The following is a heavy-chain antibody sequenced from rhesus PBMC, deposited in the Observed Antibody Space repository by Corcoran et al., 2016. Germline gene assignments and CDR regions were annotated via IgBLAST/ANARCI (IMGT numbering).Heavy chain of an antibody. D-gene: IGHD4-23*01. V-gene: IGHV5-2*01. Sequence: EVQLVQSGAEVKRPGESLKISCKTSGYSFTSYCISWVRQMPGKGLEWMGAIDPSAADTRYSPSFQGQVTISADKSISTAYLQWSSLKASDSATYYCAKDDSNQYGLDSWGQGVVVTVSS. CDR2: IDPSAADT. CDR1: GYSFTSYC. CDR3: AKDDSNQYGLDS. J-gene: IGHJ6*01.